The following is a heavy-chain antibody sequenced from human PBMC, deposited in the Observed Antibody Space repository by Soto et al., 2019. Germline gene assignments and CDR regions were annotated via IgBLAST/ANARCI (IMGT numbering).Heavy chain of an antibody. J-gene: IGHJ4*02. CDR3: ARMSGTYYVPDY. CDR2: IYHGGST. Sequence: QVQLQESGPRLVEASQTLSLTCTVSNASITSSGYYWSWVRQPPGKRLEWIGYIYHGGSTFYSPSLQSRLTMSVDTSKNQFSLMLRSVTAADTAVYHCARMSGTYYVPDYWGQGTLVTVSS. D-gene: IGHD1-26*01. CDR1: NASITSSGYY. V-gene: IGHV4-31*03.